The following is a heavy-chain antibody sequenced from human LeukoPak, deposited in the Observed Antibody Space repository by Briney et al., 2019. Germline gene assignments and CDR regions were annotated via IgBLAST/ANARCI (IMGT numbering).Heavy chain of an antibody. V-gene: IGHV3-7*01. Sequence: TGGSLRLSCAASGFTFSSYWMSWVRQAPGKGLEWVANIKQDGSEKYYVDSVKGRFTISRDNAKNSLYLQMNSLRADDTAVYYCAKGFAYYDFWSGYYSLAAFDIWGQGTMVTVSS. J-gene: IGHJ3*02. CDR2: IKQDGSEK. CDR1: GFTFSSYW. D-gene: IGHD3-3*01. CDR3: AKGFAYYDFWSGYYSLAAFDI.